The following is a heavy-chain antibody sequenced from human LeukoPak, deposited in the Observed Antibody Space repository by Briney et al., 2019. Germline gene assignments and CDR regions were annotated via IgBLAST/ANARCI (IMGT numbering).Heavy chain of an antibody. Sequence: GGSLRLSCAASGFIFRSYAMHWVRQAPGKRLEFVSAISSNGGSVYYANSVKGRFTISRDNSKNTLYLQMGSLRAEDTALYYCAKDLHYYVAMDVWGQGTTVTVSS. CDR3: AKDLHYYVAMDV. J-gene: IGHJ6*02. D-gene: IGHD3-10*02. CDR1: GFIFRSYA. CDR2: ISSNGGSV. V-gene: IGHV3-64*01.